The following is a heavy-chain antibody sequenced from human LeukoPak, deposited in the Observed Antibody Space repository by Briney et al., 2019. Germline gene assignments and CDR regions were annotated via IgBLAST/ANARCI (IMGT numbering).Heavy chain of an antibody. V-gene: IGHV4-61*02. CDR1: GGSISSGSYY. CDR2: IYTSGST. D-gene: IGHD5-18*01. Sequence: KPSETPSPTCTVSGGSISSGSYYWSWIRQPAGKGLEWIGRIYTSGSTNYNPSLKSRVNISVDTSKNQFSLKLSSVTAADTAVYYCARAQTEYSYGPDYYFDYWGQGTLVTVSS. CDR3: ARAQTEYSYGPDYYFDY. J-gene: IGHJ4*02.